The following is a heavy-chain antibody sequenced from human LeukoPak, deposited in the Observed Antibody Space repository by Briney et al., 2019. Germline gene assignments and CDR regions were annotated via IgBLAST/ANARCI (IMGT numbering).Heavy chain of an antibody. CDR3: ARDYGDSSGYYPFDY. CDR1: GDSVTGYY. D-gene: IGHD3-22*01. Sequence: SETLSLTCTVSGDSVTGYYWSWVRQSPEKGLESIGFIYYTGITYYNPSLKSRVTISVDTSKNQFSLKLSSVTAADTAVYYCARDYGDSSGYYPFDYWGQGTLVTVSS. J-gene: IGHJ4*02. V-gene: IGHV4-59*02. CDR2: IYYTGIT.